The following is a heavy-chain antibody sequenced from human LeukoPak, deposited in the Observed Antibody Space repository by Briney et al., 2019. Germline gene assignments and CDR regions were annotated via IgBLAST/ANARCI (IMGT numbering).Heavy chain of an antibody. Sequence: GGSLRLSCAASGFTFRDSWMSWVRQAPGKGLEWVGRIKSKRDGETTEYAAPVKGRFTISRDDSENTLYLHMDSLNTDDTAVYYCKAWFTGRPEGGQGTLVTVSS. V-gene: IGHV3-15*01. CDR3: KAWFTGRPE. J-gene: IGHJ4*02. CDR2: IKSKRDGETT. D-gene: IGHD3-10*01. CDR1: GFTFRDSW.